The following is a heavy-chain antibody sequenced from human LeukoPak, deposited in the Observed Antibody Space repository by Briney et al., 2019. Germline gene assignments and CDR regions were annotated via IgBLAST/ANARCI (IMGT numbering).Heavy chain of an antibody. CDR1: GGSISSYY. J-gene: IGHJ4*02. V-gene: IGHV4-59*08. CDR3: ARHGGTVDY. CDR2: IYYSGST. D-gene: IGHD1-1*01. Sequence: SQTLSLTCTVSGGSISSYYWSWIRQPPGKGLEWIGYIYYSGSTNYNPSLKSRVTISVDTSKNQFSLKLSSVTAADTAVYYCARHGGTVDYWGQGTLVTVSS.